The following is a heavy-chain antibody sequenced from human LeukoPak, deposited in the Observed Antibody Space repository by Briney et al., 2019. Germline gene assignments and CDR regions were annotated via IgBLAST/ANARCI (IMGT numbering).Heavy chain of an antibody. CDR3: ARGRFLDAFDI. J-gene: IGHJ3*02. V-gene: IGHV4-4*07. CDR2: IYSSGST. D-gene: IGHD3-3*01. CDR1: GGSISSSY. Sequence: SETLSLTCTVSGGSISSSYWTWIRQPAGKGLEWIGRIYSSGSTNYNPSLKSRLTMSVDTSRNQFSLKLNSVTAADTAVYYCARGRFLDAFDIWGQGTMVTVSS.